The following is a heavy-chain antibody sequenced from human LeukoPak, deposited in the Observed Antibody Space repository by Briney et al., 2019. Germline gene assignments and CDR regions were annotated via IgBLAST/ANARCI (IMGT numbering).Heavy chain of an antibody. CDR3: ARGQYCTTTSCYSDYYYYYGMDV. CDR1: GFTFSSYG. V-gene: IGHV3-33*01. Sequence: PGRSLRLSCEASGFTFSSYGMHWVRQAPGKGLEWVAVIWYDGGNKYYGDSVKGRFTISRDNSKNTLYLQMNSLRSADTAVYHCARGQYCTTTSCYSDYYYYYGMDVWGQGTTVTVSS. D-gene: IGHD2-2*01. J-gene: IGHJ6*02. CDR2: IWYDGGNK.